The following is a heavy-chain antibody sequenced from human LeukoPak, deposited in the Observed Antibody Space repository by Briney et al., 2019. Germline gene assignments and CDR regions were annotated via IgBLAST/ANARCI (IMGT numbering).Heavy chain of an antibody. CDR2: IRDKANSYRT. V-gene: IGHV3-72*01. CDR3: ARSRPYSAFDY. J-gene: IGHJ4*02. D-gene: IGHD1-26*01. Sequence: GGSLRLSCVASGFTFSDHHMDWVRQAPGKGLEWVARIRDKANSYRTEYAASVKGRLTISRDDSKNSLSLQMSSLMTEDTALYYCARSRPYSAFDYWGQGILVTVSS. CDR1: GFTFSDHH.